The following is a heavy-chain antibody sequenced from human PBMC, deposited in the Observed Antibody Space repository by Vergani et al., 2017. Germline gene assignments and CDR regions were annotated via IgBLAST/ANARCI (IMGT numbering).Heavy chain of an antibody. V-gene: IGHV4-39*01. CDR1: ADSISSGSYY. J-gene: IGHJ3*02. CDR3: ASTTMLVGGDAFDI. D-gene: IGHD3-22*01. Sequence: QLQLQQSGPGLVKPSETLFLTCTVSADSISSGSYYWGWIRQTPGKSLEWIGSIYYSGLTYYNPSLKSRVAISVDTSKNQFSLKVTSVTAADTAVYFCASTTMLVGGDAFDIWGQGTMVTVSS. CDR2: IYYSGLT.